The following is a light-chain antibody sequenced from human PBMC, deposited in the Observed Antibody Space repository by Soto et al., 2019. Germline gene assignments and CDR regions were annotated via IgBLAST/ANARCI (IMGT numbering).Light chain of an antibody. CDR3: QHYNSYSEP. CDR1: QSVNSN. V-gene: IGKV3-15*01. Sequence: EIVMTQSPDTLSVSPGESATLSCRASQSVNSNLAWYQQKPGQAPRLLIHGASTRATGIPARFSGSVSGTEFTLTISSLQPDDFATYYCQHYNSYSEPFGQGTKVDI. CDR2: GAS. J-gene: IGKJ1*01.